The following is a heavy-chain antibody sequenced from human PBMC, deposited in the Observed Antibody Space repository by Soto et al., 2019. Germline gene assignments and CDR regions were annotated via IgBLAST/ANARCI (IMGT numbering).Heavy chain of an antibody. CDR1: GYSFTRYW. D-gene: IGHD3-3*01. CDR3: ARGPPVTIFGVVKNWFDP. J-gene: IGHJ5*02. V-gene: IGHV5-51*01. Sequence: GESLKISCKGSGYSFTRYWIGWVRQMPGKGLEWMGIIYPGDSDTRYSPSFQGQVTISADKSISTAYLQWSSLKASDTAMYYCARGPPVTIFGVVKNWFDPWGQGTLVTVSS. CDR2: IYPGDSDT.